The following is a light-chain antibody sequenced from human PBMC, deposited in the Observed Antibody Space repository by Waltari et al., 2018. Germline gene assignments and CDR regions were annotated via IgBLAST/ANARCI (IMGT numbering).Light chain of an antibody. J-gene: IGKJ3*01. CDR2: AAS. V-gene: IGKV1-8*01. CDR1: QGISSY. Sequence: AIRMTQSPSSFSASTGDRVTITCRASQGISSYLAWYQQKPGKAPKLLIYAASTLQSGVPSRFSGSGSGTDFTLTISCLQSEDFATYYCQQYYSYPLVTFGPGTK. CDR3: QQYYSYPLVT.